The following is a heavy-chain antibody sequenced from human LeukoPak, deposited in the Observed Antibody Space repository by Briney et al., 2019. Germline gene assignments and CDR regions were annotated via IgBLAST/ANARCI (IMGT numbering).Heavy chain of an antibody. CDR2: IIPIFGTA. Sequence: SVKVSCKASVGTFSSYAISWVRQAPGQGLEWMGRIIPIFGTANYAQKFQGRVTITTDESTSTAYMELSSLRSEDTAVYYCACRITMVRGEGPNDAFDIWGQGTMVTVSS. V-gene: IGHV1-69*05. D-gene: IGHD3-10*01. J-gene: IGHJ3*02. CDR3: ACRITMVRGEGPNDAFDI. CDR1: VGTFSSYA.